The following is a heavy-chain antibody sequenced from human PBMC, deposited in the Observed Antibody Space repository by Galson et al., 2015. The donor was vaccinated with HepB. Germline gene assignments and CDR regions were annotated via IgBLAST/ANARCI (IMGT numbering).Heavy chain of an antibody. CDR2: IKQDGSEK. Sequence: SLRLSCAASGFMFNTYWMSWVRQAPGKGLEWVANIKQDGSEKNYVDSVKGRFTISRDNAKNSLYLQMNSLRAEDTAMYYCATTVGATAGYTYWGQGTLVTVSS. CDR1: GFMFNTYW. CDR3: ATTVGATAGYTY. V-gene: IGHV3-7*03. D-gene: IGHD1-26*01. J-gene: IGHJ4*02.